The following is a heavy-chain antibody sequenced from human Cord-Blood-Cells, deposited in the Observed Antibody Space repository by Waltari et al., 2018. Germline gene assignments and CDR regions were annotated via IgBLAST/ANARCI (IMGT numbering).Heavy chain of an antibody. J-gene: IGHJ4*02. Sequence: QVQLVQSGAEVKKPGASVKVSCKASGYTFTVYYLHWVRQAPGQGLEWMGWINPNSGGTNYAQKFQGWVTMTRDTSISTAYMELSRLRSDDTAVYYCARGGGKEYSSSWYCDYWGQGTLVTVSS. CDR2: INPNSGGT. CDR3: ARGGGKEYSSSWYCDY. CDR1: GYTFTVYY. D-gene: IGHD6-13*01. V-gene: IGHV1-2*04.